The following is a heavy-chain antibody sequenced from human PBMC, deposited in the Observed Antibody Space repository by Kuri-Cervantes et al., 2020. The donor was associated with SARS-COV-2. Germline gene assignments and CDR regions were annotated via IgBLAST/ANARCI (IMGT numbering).Heavy chain of an antibody. Sequence: SVKVSCKASGGTFSSYVISWVRQAPGQGLEWMGRIIPILGTANYAQKFQGRVTITADKSTSTAYMELSSLRSEDTAVYYCARSYSNYVGYYYYYMDVWGKGTTVTVSS. D-gene: IGHD4-11*01. CDR3: ARSYSNYVGYYYYYMDV. CDR2: IIPILGTA. V-gene: IGHV1-69*04. CDR1: GGTFSSYV. J-gene: IGHJ6*03.